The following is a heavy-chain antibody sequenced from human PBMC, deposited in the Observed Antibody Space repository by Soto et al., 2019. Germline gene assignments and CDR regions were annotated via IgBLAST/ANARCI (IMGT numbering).Heavy chain of an antibody. Sequence: AAVKVSCKASGYTFTGYYMHWVRQASGQGLEWMGWINPNSGGTNYAQKFQGRVTMTRDTSISTAYMELSRLRSDDTAVYYCAREFGELGEADYGMDVCRQGTTVTAFS. CDR3: AREFGELGEADYGMDV. D-gene: IGHD3-10*01. J-gene: IGHJ6*01. CDR2: INPNSGGT. V-gene: IGHV1-2*02. CDR1: GYTFTGYY.